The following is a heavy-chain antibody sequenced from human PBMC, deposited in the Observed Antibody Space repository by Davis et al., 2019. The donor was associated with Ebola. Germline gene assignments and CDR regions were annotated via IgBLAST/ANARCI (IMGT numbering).Heavy chain of an antibody. V-gene: IGHV4-39*01. D-gene: IGHD3/OR15-3a*01. CDR3: VRLDSQRYIDS. CDR1: GGSISSYY. CDR2: IYYSGST. J-gene: IGHJ4*02. Sequence: MPSETLSLTCTVSGGSISSYYWGWIRQPPGKGLEWIGSIYYSGSTYYNSSLKSRVTISVDTSKTQFSLQLTSATAADTAVYYCVRLDSQRYIDSWGQGTLVTVSS.